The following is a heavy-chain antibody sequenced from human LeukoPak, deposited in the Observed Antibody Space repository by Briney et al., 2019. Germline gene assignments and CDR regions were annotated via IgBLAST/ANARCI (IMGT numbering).Heavy chain of an antibody. D-gene: IGHD3-22*01. V-gene: IGHV3-30*03. J-gene: IGHJ3*02. CDR2: ISYDGSNK. Sequence: GGSLRLSCAASGFTFSSYGMHWVRQAPGKGLEWVAVISYDGSNKYYADSVKGRFTISRDNSKNTLYLQMNSLRAEDTAVYYCARELLDYYDSSGPAEDAFDIWGQGTMVTVSS. CDR3: ARELLDYYDSSGPAEDAFDI. CDR1: GFTFSSYG.